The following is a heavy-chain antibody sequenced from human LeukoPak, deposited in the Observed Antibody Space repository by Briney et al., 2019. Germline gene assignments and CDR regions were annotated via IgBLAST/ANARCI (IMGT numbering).Heavy chain of an antibody. CDR3: ARPPPRRDGSGWNYFDY. Sequence: GGSLRLSCAASGFTFSYCWMSWVRQAPGKGLEWVANIKQDGSEKNYVDSVKGRFTISRDNAKNSLYLQMNSLRAEDTAVYYCARPPPRRDGSGWNYFDYWGQGTLVTVSS. CDR2: IKQDGSEK. V-gene: IGHV3-7*04. CDR1: GFTFSYCW. J-gene: IGHJ4*02. D-gene: IGHD6-19*01.